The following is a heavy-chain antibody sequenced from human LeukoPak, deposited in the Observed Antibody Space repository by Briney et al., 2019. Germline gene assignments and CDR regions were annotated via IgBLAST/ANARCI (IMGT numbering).Heavy chain of an antibody. CDR1: GLIFTNYA. Sequence: GGSLRLSCTASGLIFTNYAMTWVRQAPGKGLEWVSTISVSGASTYYADSVKGRFTISRDNAKNSLYLQMNSLRAEDTAIYYCAREGVGHYYYYYYMDVWGKGTTVTISS. V-gene: IGHV3-23*01. D-gene: IGHD2-8*01. J-gene: IGHJ6*03. CDR2: ISVSGAST. CDR3: AREGVGHYYYYYYMDV.